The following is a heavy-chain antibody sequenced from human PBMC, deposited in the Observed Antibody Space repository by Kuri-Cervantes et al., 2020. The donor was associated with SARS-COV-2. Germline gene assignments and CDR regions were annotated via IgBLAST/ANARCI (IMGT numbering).Heavy chain of an antibody. D-gene: IGHD3-22*01. CDR2: INYSGTT. J-gene: IGHJ6*02. CDR1: GGSISSSAYS. CDR3: ARSLSRYYDSSGYQTYYYYGMDV. V-gene: IGHV4-39*07. Sequence: ESLKISCNVSGGSISSSAYSWGWIRQSPGMGLEWIGSINYSGTTNYNPSLKSRVTISVDTSKNQFSLKLSSVTAEDTAVYYCARSLSRYYDSSGYQTYYYYGMDVWGQGTTVTVSS.